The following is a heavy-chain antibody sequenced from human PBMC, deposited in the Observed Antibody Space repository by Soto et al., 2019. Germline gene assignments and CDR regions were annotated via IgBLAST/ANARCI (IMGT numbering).Heavy chain of an antibody. CDR2: IIPIFGTA. V-gene: IGHV1-69*13. Sequence: SVKVSCKASGGTFSSYAISWVRQAPGQGLEWMGGIIPIFGTANYAQKFQGRVTITADEATSTAYMELSSLRSEDTAVYYCARHDYGDYPFWYWGQGTLVTVAS. CDR1: GGTFSSYA. J-gene: IGHJ4*02. CDR3: ARHDYGDYPFWY. D-gene: IGHD4-17*01.